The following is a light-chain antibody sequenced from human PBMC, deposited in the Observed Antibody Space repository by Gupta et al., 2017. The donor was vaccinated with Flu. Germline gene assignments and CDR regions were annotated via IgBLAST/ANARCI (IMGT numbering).Light chain of an antibody. Sequence: DIQLTQSPSSLSAAVGDKVTITCRASQSIGTSLNWYQQRPGRAPDLLIYDAFSLQSGVPSRCGGSGSGTLFTLTVTGLQREDFATYFCQQTHTVPFTFGQGTNLDI. V-gene: IGKV1-39*01. CDR2: DAF. J-gene: IGKJ2*01. CDR3: QQTHTVPFT. CDR1: QSIGTS.